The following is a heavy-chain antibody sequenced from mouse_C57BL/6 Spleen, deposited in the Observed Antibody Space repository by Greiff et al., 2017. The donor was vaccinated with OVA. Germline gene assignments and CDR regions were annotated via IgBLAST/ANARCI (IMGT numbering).Heavy chain of an antibody. V-gene: IGHV1-52*01. CDR3: GRYSNGEDYFDY. D-gene: IGHD2-5*01. Sequence: VKLQQPGAELVRPGSSVKLSCKASGYTFTSYWMHWVKQRPIQGLEWIGNIDPSDSETHYNQKFKDKATLTVDKSSSTAYMQLSSLTSEDSAVYYCGRYSNGEDYFDYWGQGTTLTVSS. CDR1: GYTFTSYW. CDR2: IDPSDSET. J-gene: IGHJ2*01.